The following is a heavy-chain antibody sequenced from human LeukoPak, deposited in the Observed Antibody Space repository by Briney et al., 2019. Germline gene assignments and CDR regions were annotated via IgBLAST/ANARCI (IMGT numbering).Heavy chain of an antibody. CDR2: IYYSGST. V-gene: IGHV4-39*07. D-gene: IGHD2-2*02. CDR3: ARGYCSSTSCYTGFIAAAGPYFDY. J-gene: IGHJ4*02. CDR1: GGSISSSSYY. Sequence: SETLSLTCTVSGGSISSSSYYWGWIRQPPGKGLEWIGSIYYSGSTYYNPSLKSRVTISVDTSKNQFSLKLSSVTAADTAVYYCARGYCSSTSCYTGFIAAAGPYFDYWGQGTLVTVPS.